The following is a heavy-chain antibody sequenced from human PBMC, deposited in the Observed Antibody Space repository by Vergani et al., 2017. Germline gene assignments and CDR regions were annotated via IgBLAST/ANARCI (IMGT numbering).Heavy chain of an antibody. CDR1: GYSISSGYY. V-gene: IGHV4-38-2*01. CDR3: ARSRQQLVRGYNWFDP. Sequence: QVQLQESGPGLVKPSETLSLTCAVSGYSISSGYYWGWIRQPPGKGLEWIGSIYHSGSTYYNPSLKSRVTISVDTSKNQFSLKLSSVTAAETAVYYCARSRQQLVRGYNWFDPWGQGTLVTVSS. D-gene: IGHD6-13*01. J-gene: IGHJ5*02. CDR2: IYHSGST.